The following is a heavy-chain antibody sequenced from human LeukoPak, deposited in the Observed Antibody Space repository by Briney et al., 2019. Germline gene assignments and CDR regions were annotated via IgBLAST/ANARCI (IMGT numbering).Heavy chain of an antibody. CDR2: IIPIFGTA. J-gene: IGHJ5*02. Sequence: ASVKVSCKASGGTFSSYAISWVRQAPGQGLEWMGGIIPIFGTANYAQKFQGRVTITADESTSTAYMELSSLRSEDTAVYYCARQGYYFRWFDPWGQGTLVTVSS. CDR1: GGTFSSYA. CDR3: ARQGYYFRWFDP. D-gene: IGHD3-22*01. V-gene: IGHV1-69*13.